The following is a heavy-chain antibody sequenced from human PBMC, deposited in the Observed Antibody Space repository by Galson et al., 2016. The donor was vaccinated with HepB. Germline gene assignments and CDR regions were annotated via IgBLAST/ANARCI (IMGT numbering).Heavy chain of an antibody. D-gene: IGHD1-1*01. CDR3: AKERLVRRIFDH. Sequence: SLRLSCAASGFTFSDYYMSWIRRAPGKGLEWVASISTRRTTYYSDSVQGRFTISREDSTNTLYLQMNGLRAEDTAVYYCAKERLVRRIFDHWGQGTLLTVSS. V-gene: IGHV3-69-1*01. J-gene: IGHJ4*02. CDR2: ISTRRTT. CDR1: GFTFSDYY.